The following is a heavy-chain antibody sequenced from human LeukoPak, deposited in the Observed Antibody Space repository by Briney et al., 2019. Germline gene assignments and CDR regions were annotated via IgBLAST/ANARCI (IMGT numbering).Heavy chain of an antibody. CDR2: IYYSGST. D-gene: IGHD2/OR15-2a*01. V-gene: IGHV4-31*03. J-gene: IGHJ3*02. CDR1: GGSISSGGYY. CDR3: ARDLSWAAFDI. Sequence: SETLSLTCTVSGGSISSGGYYWSWIRQHPGKGLEWIGYIYYSGSTYYNPSLKSRVTISVDTSKNQFSLRLSSVTAADTAVYYCARDLSWAAFDIWGQGTMVTVSS.